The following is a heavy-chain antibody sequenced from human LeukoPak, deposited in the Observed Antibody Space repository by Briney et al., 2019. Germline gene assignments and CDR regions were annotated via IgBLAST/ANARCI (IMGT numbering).Heavy chain of an antibody. V-gene: IGHV4-30-4*08. CDR2: IYYSGST. D-gene: IGHD4-17*01. J-gene: IGHJ3*02. Sequence: SETLSLTCTVSGGSVSSGNYWSWIRQPPGKGLEWIGYIYYSGSTYYNPSLKSRVTISVDTSKNQFSLKLSSVTAADTAVYYCARGVTVTTSDAFDIWGQGTMVTVSS. CDR3: ARGVTVTTSDAFDI. CDR1: GGSVSSGNY.